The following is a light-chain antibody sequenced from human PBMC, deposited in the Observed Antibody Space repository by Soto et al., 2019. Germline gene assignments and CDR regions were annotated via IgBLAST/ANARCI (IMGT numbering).Light chain of an antibody. J-gene: IGKJ1*01. CDR2: DAS. CDR1: QSISSW. CDR3: QQYNSYSPT. V-gene: IGKV1-5*01. Sequence: DIQMTQSPSTLSASVGDRVTITCRASQSISSWLAWYQQKPGKAPKLLIYDASSLESGVPSRLRGSGYGTELTITISSMQTDDFETYYCQQYNSYSPTFGQGTKVDIK.